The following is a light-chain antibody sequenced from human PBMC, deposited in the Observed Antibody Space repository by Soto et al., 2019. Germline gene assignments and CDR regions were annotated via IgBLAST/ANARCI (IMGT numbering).Light chain of an antibody. V-gene: IGKV1-39*01. J-gene: IGKJ4*01. CDR1: QSISNY. Sequence: IHMTQSPSSLSALVGDRLAITCPASQSISNYLSWYQQKPGKAPKLLISVASTLQSGVPSRFSGSGSGTDFTLAISSLQPEDFATYYCQQSSSTPQTFGGGTKVDIK. CDR2: VAS. CDR3: QQSSSTPQT.